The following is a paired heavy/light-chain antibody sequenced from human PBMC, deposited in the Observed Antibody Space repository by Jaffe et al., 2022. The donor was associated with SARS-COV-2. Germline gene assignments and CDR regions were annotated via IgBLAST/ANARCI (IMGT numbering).Heavy chain of an antibody. D-gene: IGHD3-10*01. CDR3: AREWYASGQYYFDF. J-gene: IGHJ4*02. Sequence: EVQLVESGGGLVQPGGSLRLSCVASGFTFRNYNMNWVRQTPGKGLEWVSYISSSGSTIYYADSVKGRFTISRDNAKNSLYLQMNSLRDEDTAVYYCAREWYASGQYYFDFWGQGTLVTVSS. CDR1: GFTFRNYN. V-gene: IGHV3-48*02. CDR2: ISSSGSTI.
Light chain of an antibody. CDR1: QSISSW. CDR2: KAS. Sequence: DIQMTQSPSTLSASVGDRVSITCRASQSISSWLAWYQQKPGKAPKLLIYKASSLESGVPSRFSGSGSGTEFTLTISSLQPDDFATYYCQQYNSYSRTFGQGTKVEIK. CDR3: QQYNSYSRT. J-gene: IGKJ1*01. V-gene: IGKV1-5*03.